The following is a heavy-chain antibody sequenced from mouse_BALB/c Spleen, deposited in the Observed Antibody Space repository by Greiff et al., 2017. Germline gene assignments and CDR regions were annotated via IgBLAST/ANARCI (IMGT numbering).Heavy chain of an antibody. CDR2: IYPGSGST. CDR1: GYTFTSYW. V-gene: IGHV1S22*01. D-gene: IGHD1-1*01. CDR3: TRIGTTGYFDV. J-gene: IGHJ1*01. Sequence: LQQPGSELVRPGASVKLSCKASGYTFTSYWMHWVKQRPGQGLEWIGNIYPGSGSTNYDEKFKSKATLTVDTSSSTAYMQLSSLTSEDSAVYYCTRIGTTGYFDVWGAGTTVTVSS.